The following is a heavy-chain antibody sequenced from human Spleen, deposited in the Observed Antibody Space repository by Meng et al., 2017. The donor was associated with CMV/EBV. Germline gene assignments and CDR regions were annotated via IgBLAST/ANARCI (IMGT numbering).Heavy chain of an antibody. CDR3: TKVSGWNDP. D-gene: IGHD6-19*01. CDR1: GFTFSSYW. V-gene: IGHV3-7*03. CDR2: IKQDGSET. J-gene: IGHJ5*02. Sequence: GGSLRLSCAASGFTFSSYWMSWVRQAPGKGLEWVANIKQDGSETYYVDSVKGRFTISRDNSKNTLFLQMNNLRADDTAFYYCTKVSGWNDPWGQGTLVTVSS.